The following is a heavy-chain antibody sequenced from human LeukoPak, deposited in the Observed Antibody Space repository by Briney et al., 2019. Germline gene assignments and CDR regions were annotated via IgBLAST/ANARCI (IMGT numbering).Heavy chain of an antibody. V-gene: IGHV1-69*04. CDR2: IIPILGIA. D-gene: IGHD6-13*01. J-gene: IGHJ6*02. CDR1: GYTFTSYG. Sequence: ASVKVSCKASGYTFTSYGISWVRQAPGQGLEWMGRIIPILGIANYAQKFQGRVTITADKSTSTAYMELSSLRSEDTAVYYCARDGIADMSSESDYYYYGMDVWGQGTTVTVSS. CDR3: ARDGIADMSSESDYYYYGMDV.